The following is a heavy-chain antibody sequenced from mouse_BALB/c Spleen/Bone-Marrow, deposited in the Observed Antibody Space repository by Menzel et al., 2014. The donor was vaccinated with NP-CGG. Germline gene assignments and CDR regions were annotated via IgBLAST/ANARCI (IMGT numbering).Heavy chain of an antibody. CDR3: ARYGSSYYFDY. J-gene: IGHJ2*01. Sequence: QVQLQQSGPELVKPGASVVISCKASGYTFTSYYIHWVKQRPGQGLEWIGWIYPGNVNTKYNEKFKGKATLTADKSSSTAYMQLSSLTSEDSAVYFCARYGSSYYFDYWGQGTTLTVSS. CDR1: GYTFTSYY. V-gene: IGHV1S56*01. D-gene: IGHD1-1*01. CDR2: IYPGNVNT.